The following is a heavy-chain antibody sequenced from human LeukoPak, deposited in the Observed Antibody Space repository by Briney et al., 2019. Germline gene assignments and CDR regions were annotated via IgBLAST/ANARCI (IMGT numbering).Heavy chain of an antibody. Sequence: SETLSLTCTVSGGSISSYYWSWIRQPPGKGLERIGYIYYSGSTNYNPSLKSRVAISVDTSKNQFSLKLSSVTAADTAVYYCARHAAAAGSWFDPWGQGTLVTVSS. CDR2: IYYSGST. CDR1: GGSISSYY. J-gene: IGHJ5*02. V-gene: IGHV4-59*08. CDR3: ARHAAAAGSWFDP. D-gene: IGHD6-13*01.